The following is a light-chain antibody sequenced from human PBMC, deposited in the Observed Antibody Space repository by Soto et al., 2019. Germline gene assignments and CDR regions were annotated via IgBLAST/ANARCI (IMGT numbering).Light chain of an antibody. Sequence: EIVLTQSPGTLSLSPGERATLSCRASQSLSKSHLAWYQQKPGQSPRLLIYDASSRATGMADRFSGSGCGTDFTLTIIRLEPEDFAVYFCQHYDTSPPFTFGQGTKLEIK. CDR3: QHYDTSPPFT. V-gene: IGKV3-20*01. CDR2: DAS. CDR1: QSLSKSH. J-gene: IGKJ2*01.